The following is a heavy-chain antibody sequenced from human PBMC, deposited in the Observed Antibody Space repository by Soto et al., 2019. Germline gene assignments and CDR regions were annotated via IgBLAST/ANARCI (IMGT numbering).Heavy chain of an antibody. Sequence: GASVKVSCKASGYTFTSYAMHWVRQAPGQRLEWMGWINAGNDNTKYSQKFQGRVTITRDTSASTAYMELSSLRSEDTAVYYCARGGGGEYYDFWSGYYNFDYWGQGTLVTVSS. J-gene: IGHJ4*02. V-gene: IGHV1-3*01. CDR1: GYTFTSYA. D-gene: IGHD3-3*01. CDR2: INAGNDNT. CDR3: ARGGGGEYYDFWSGYYNFDY.